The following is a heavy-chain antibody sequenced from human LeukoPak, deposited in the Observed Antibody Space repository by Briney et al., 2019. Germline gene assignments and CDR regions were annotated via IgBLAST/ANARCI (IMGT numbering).Heavy chain of an antibody. CDR2: IYYSGST. CDR3: ARAAPVGATDWFDP. D-gene: IGHD1-26*01. J-gene: IGHJ5*02. Sequence: KASETLSLTCTVSGGSINNYYWSWIRQPPGKGLEWIGYIYYSGSTNYNPSLKSRVTISVDTSKNQFSLKLSSVTAADTAVYYCARAAPVGATDWFDPWGQGTLVTVSS. V-gene: IGHV4-59*01. CDR1: GGSINNYY.